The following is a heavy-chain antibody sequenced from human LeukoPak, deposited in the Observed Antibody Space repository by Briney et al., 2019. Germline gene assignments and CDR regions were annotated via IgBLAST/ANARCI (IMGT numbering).Heavy chain of an antibody. CDR1: GGSISSSSYY. CDR2: IYYSGST. Sequence: SETLSLTCTVSGGSISSSSYYWGWIRQPPGKGLEWIGSIYYSGSTYYNPSLKSRVTISVDTSKNQFSLKLSSVTAADTAVYYCARDLPYYYDSSQWFDPWGQGTLVTVSS. V-gene: IGHV4-39*02. D-gene: IGHD3-22*01. CDR3: ARDLPYYYDSSQWFDP. J-gene: IGHJ5*02.